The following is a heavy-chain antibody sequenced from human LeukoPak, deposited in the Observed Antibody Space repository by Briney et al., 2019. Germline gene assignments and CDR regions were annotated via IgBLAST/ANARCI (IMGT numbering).Heavy chain of an antibody. V-gene: IGHV4-39*01. CDR2: ISYSGST. CDR3: ARGSRRLADFHY. D-gene: IGHD1-26*01. J-gene: IGHJ4*02. CDR1: GDSISSSDYY. Sequence: SETLSLTCTVSGDSISSSDYYWGWIRQPPGKGLGWIGTISYSGSTYYNPSLQSRVTISVDTSKNQFSLELSSVTAADTAVYYCARGSRRLADFHYWGQGTQVTVSS.